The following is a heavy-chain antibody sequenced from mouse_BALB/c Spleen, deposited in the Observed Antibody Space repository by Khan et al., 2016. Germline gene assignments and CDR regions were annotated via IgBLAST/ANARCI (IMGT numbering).Heavy chain of an antibody. CDR1: GYSFTGYY. CDR2: ISCYNGAT. V-gene: IGHV1S34*01. D-gene: IGHD2-4*01. J-gene: IGHJ4*01. CDR3: ASVDYGGYYAMDY. Sequence: LVKTGASVKISCKASGYSFTGYYIHWVKQSHGKGLEWIGYISCYNGATNYNQKFRGKATFTVDTSSSTAYMQFNSLTSEDSAVYYCASVDYGGYYAMDYWGQGTSVTVSS.